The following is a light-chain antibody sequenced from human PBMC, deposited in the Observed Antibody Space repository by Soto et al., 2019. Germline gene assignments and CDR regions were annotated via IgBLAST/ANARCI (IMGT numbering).Light chain of an antibody. CDR1: QSVSSN. CDR3: QHYNNWPLT. V-gene: IGKV3-15*01. J-gene: IGKJ4*01. CDR2: GAS. Sequence: EIVMTQCPATLSVSLGERATLSCRAGQSVSSNLAWYQQKPGQAPRLLIYGASTRATAVPTRFGGSGSGTEFTLTISSPQSEDFEVYYCQHYNNWPLTFGGGTKVDIK.